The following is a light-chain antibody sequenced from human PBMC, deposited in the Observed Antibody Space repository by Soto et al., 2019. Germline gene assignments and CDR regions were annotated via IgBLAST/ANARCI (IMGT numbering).Light chain of an antibody. V-gene: IGKV1-33*01. J-gene: IGKJ5*01. Sequence: DIQVTQSPSSLSASVGDRVTITCQASQNINNYLNWYQQKPGRAPKLLIYDASNLEAGVPSRLRGSGSGTAFTFTISRLQPEDIATYYCQQYENLPTFGQGTRLEIK. CDR1: QNINNY. CDR3: QQYENLPT. CDR2: DAS.